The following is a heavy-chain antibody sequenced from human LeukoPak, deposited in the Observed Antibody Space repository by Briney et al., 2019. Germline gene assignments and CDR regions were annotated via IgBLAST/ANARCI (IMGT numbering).Heavy chain of an antibody. Sequence: SETLSLTCTVSGGSISSYYWSWLRQPPGKGLEWIGYSYYSGSTNYNPSLKSRVTISVDTSKNQFSLKLSSVTAADTAVYYCARSGAFLGFGYWGQGTLVTVSS. J-gene: IGHJ4*02. V-gene: IGHV4-59*01. D-gene: IGHD1-26*01. CDR1: GGSISSYY. CDR2: SYYSGST. CDR3: ARSGAFLGFGY.